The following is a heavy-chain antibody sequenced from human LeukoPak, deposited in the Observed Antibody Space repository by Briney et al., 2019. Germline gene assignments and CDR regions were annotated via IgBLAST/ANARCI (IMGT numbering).Heavy chain of an antibody. Sequence: PGGSLRLSCAASGFTFSDYYMSWIRQAPGKGLEWVSYISSSGSTIYYADSVKGRFTISRDNAKNSLYLQMNSLRVEDTAVYYCTRIGCAGGNCPKAGRALGGYWGQGILVTVSS. D-gene: IGHD2-21*01. CDR2: ISSSGSTI. CDR3: TRIGCAGGNCPKAGRALGGY. J-gene: IGHJ4*02. V-gene: IGHV3-11*04. CDR1: GFTFSDYY.